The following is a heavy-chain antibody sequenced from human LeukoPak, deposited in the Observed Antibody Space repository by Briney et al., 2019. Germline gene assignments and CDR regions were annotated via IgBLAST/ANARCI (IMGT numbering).Heavy chain of an antibody. V-gene: IGHV3-7*03. CDR3: AKNHGDYVYGAFDI. CDR1: GFTFSTYW. Sequence: PGGSLRLSCAASGFTFSTYWMSWVRQAPGKGLEWVANIKQDGSEKYYVDSVKGRFTISRDNSKNTLYLQMNSLRAEDTAVYYCAKNHGDYVYGAFDIWGQGTMVTVSS. CDR2: IKQDGSEK. D-gene: IGHD4-17*01. J-gene: IGHJ3*02.